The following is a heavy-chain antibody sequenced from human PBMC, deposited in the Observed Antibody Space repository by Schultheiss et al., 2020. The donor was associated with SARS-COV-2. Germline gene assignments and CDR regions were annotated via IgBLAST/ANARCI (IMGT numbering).Heavy chain of an antibody. D-gene: IGHD1-26*01. V-gene: IGHV3-7*01. CDR2: IRQDGSEK. J-gene: IGHJ6*02. CDR1: GFTFSSYW. Sequence: GESLKISCAASGFTFSSYWMHWVRRAPGRGLEWVANIRQDGSEKFYVDSVKGRFTISKDNAKNTLYLQMHTLRVEDTAVYYCMRDSFVNSGYHYYGMDVWGQGTTVTVSS. CDR3: MRDSFVNSGYHYYGMDV.